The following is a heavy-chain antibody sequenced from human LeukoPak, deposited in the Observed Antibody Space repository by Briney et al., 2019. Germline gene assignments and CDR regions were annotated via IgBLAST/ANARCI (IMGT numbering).Heavy chain of an antibody. Sequence: SETLSLTCTVSGGSISSYYWSWIRQPPGKGLEWIGYIYYSGSTNYNPSLKSRVTISVDTSKNQFSLKLSSVTAADTAVYYCARGYYGSGSGWFDPWGQGTLVTVSS. CDR1: GGSISSYY. V-gene: IGHV4-59*01. J-gene: IGHJ5*02. CDR3: ARGYYGSGSGWFDP. CDR2: IYYSGST. D-gene: IGHD3-10*01.